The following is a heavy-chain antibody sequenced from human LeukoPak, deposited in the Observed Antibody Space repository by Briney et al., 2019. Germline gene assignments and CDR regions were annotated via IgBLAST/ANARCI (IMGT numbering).Heavy chain of an antibody. V-gene: IGHV3-30*02. CDR2: IRYDGSNK. Sequence: GGSLRLSCAASGFTFSSYGMHWVRQAPGKGLEWVAFIRYDGSNKYYADSVKGRFTISRDNSKNTLYLQMNSLRAEDTALYYCAKDIALRRWAGTVFDYWGQGTLVTVSS. J-gene: IGHJ4*02. D-gene: IGHD6-19*01. CDR3: AKDIALRRWAGTVFDY. CDR1: GFTFSSYG.